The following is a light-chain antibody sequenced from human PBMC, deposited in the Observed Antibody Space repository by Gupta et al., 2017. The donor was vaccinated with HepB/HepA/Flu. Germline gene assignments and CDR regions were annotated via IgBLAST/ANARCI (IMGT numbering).Light chain of an antibody. CDR2: GNT. J-gene: IGLJ3*02. V-gene: IGLV1-40*01. CDR1: RSNIGAPYD. Sequence: QSVLTQPPSVSGAPGQRVTISCTGSRSNIGAPYDVHWYQQLPGTAPKLLIYGNTNRPSGVPDRFSGSKSGTSASLAITGLQAEDEADYYCQSYDNSLSGWVFGGGTKLTVL. CDR3: QSYDNSLSGWV.